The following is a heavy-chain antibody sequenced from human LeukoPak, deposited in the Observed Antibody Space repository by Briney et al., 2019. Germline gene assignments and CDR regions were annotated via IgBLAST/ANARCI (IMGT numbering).Heavy chain of an antibody. CDR1: GYTFTSYG. CDR3: ARTNPSKGYFDY. J-gene: IGHJ4*02. V-gene: IGHV1-18*01. CDR2: ISSYNGNT. Sequence: GASVKVSCKASGYTFTSYGISWGRQAPGQGLEWMAWISSYNGNTNYAQKLQGRVTMTTDTSTSTAYMELRSLRSDDTAVYYCARTNPSKGYFDYWGQGTLVTVSS. D-gene: IGHD1-14*01.